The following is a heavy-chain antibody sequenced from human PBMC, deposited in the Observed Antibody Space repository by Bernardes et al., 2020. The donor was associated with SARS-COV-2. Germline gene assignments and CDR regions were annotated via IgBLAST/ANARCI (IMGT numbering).Heavy chain of an antibody. Sequence: SVKVPCKASGYTFTSYAMNLVRQAPGQGLEWMGWINTNPGNPTYAQRFPGRFVFSLDTSVSPAYLQISSLKAEDTAVYYCARDVYYYYYGMDVWGQGTTVTVSS. CDR1: GYTFTSYA. J-gene: IGHJ6*02. CDR3: ARDVYYYYYGMDV. CDR2: INTNPGNP. V-gene: IGHV7-4-1*02.